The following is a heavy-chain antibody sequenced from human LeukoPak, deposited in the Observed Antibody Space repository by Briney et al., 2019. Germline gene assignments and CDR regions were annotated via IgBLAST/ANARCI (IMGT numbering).Heavy chain of an antibody. CDR2: MNPNSGNT. V-gene: IGHV1-8*01. Sequence: ASVEVSCKASGYTFTSYDINWVRQATGQGLEWMGWMNPNSGNTGYAQKFQGRVTMTRNTSISTAYMELSSLRSEDTAVYYCARGLTYYYDSSGYLWRFDPRGQGTLVTVSS. J-gene: IGHJ5*02. D-gene: IGHD3-22*01. CDR1: GYTFTSYD. CDR3: ARGLTYYYDSSGYLWRFDP.